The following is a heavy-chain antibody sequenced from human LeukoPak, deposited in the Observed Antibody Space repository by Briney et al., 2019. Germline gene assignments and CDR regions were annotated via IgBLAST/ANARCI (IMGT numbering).Heavy chain of an antibody. Sequence: GGSLRLSCAASGFTFSSYSMNWVRQAPGKGLEWVSSISSSSSYIYYADSVKGRFTISRDNAKNSLYLQMNSLRAEDTAVYYCARDVNYYGSGSRNDYWGQGTLVTVSS. D-gene: IGHD3-10*01. CDR1: GFTFSSYS. CDR3: ARDVNYYGSGSRNDY. J-gene: IGHJ4*02. CDR2: ISSSSSYI. V-gene: IGHV3-21*01.